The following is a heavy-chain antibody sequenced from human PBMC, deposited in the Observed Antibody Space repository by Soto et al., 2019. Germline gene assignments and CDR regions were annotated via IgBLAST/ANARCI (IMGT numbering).Heavy chain of an antibody. CDR1: GFTFSSYA. CDR3: AKDRFVEWLQPLNFDY. J-gene: IGHJ4*02. V-gene: IGHV3-23*01. Sequence: GSLRLSCAASGFTFSSYAMSCVRQAPGTGLEWVSAISGSGGSTYYADSVKGRFTISRDNSKNTLYLQMNSLRAEDTAVYYCAKDRFVEWLQPLNFDYWGQGTLVTVSS. CDR2: ISGSGGST. D-gene: IGHD3-3*01.